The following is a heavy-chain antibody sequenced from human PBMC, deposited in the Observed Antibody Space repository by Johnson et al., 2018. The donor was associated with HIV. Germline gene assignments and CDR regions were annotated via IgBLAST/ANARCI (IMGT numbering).Heavy chain of an antibody. CDR1: GFTFSSYG. V-gene: IGHV3-66*01. Sequence: VQLVESGGGLVQPGGSLRLSCAASGFTFSSYGMHWVRQAPGKGLEWVSVIYSGGSTYYADSVKGRFTISRDNSKNTLYLQMNSLRADDTAVYYCARAKRRLSDAFDIWGQGTMVTVSS. J-gene: IGHJ3*02. CDR3: ARAKRRLSDAFDI. CDR2: IYSGGST. D-gene: IGHD3-16*02.